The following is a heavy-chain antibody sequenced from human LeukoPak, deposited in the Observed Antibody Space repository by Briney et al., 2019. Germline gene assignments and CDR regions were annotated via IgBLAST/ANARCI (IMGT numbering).Heavy chain of an antibody. Sequence: SETLSLTCTVSGGSISSSSYYWGWIRQPPGKGLEWIGSIYYSGSTYYNPSLKSRVTISVDTSKNQFSLKLSSVTAADTAVYYCARDKRWGGSGSFFRRDHFDYWGQGTLVTVSS. CDR3: ARDKRWGGSGSFFRRDHFDY. V-gene: IGHV4-39*07. CDR2: IYYSGST. D-gene: IGHD3-10*01. CDR1: GGSISSSSYY. J-gene: IGHJ4*02.